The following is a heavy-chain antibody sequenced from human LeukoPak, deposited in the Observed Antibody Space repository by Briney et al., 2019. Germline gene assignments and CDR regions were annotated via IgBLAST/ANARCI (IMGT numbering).Heavy chain of an antibody. D-gene: IGHD3-9*01. CDR1: GFTFSSYA. V-gene: IGHV3-23*01. Sequence: SGGSLRLSCAASGFTFSSYAMSWVRQAPGKGLEWVSAISGSGGSTYYADSVKGRFTISRDNSKNTLYLQMNSLRAEDTAVYYCAKDDYDILTGYYKGLSYWGQGTLVTVSS. CDR2: ISGSGGST. CDR3: AKDDYDILTGYYKGLSY. J-gene: IGHJ4*02.